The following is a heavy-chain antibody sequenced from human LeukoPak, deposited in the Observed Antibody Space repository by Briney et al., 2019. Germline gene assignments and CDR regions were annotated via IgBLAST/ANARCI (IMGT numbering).Heavy chain of an antibody. D-gene: IGHD3-3*01. J-gene: IGHJ5*02. Sequence: ASVKVSCKASGDTFSSYAISWVRQAPGQGLEWMGGIIPIFGTANYAQKFQGRVTITADKSTSTAYMELSSLRSEDTAVYYCEAARFDWLYHWGQGTLVTVSS. CDR1: GDTFSSYA. V-gene: IGHV1-69*06. CDR2: IIPIFGTA. CDR3: EAARFDWLYH.